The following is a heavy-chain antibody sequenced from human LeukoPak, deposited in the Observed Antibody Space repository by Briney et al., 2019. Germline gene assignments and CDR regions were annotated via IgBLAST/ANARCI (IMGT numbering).Heavy chain of an antibody. CDR2: IYYNGNT. D-gene: IGHD3-3*01. CDR1: GGSISTYY. Sequence: TSETLSLTCTVSGGSISTYYWSWIRQPPGKGLEWIGYIYYNGNTNYNPSLKSRVTISVDTSKNQFSLKLNSVTAADTAVYYCARNEIYDANGFAPWGKETLVTVSS. CDR3: ARNEIYDANGFAP. V-gene: IGHV4-59*01. J-gene: IGHJ5*02.